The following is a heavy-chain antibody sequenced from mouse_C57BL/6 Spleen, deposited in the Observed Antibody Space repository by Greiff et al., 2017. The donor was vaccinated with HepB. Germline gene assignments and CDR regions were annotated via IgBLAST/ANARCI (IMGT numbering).Heavy chain of an antibody. CDR1: GYTFTDYY. V-gene: IGHV1-26*01. CDR2: INPNNGGT. J-gene: IGHJ2*01. CDR3: ARSRRLRREDYFDY. D-gene: IGHD2-4*01. Sequence: VQLQQSGPELVKPGASVKISCKASGYTFTDYYMNWVKQSHGKSLEWIGDINPNNGGTSYNQKFKGKATLTVDKSSSTAYMELRSLTSEDSAVYYCARSRRLRREDYFDYWGQGTTLTVSS.